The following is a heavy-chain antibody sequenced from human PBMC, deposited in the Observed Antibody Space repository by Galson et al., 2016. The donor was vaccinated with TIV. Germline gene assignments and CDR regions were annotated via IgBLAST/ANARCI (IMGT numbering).Heavy chain of an antibody. V-gene: IGHV1-2*02. J-gene: IGHJ4*02. Sequence: SVKVSCKASGYMFTDYYIHWVRQAPGQGLEWMGWITPINGDTKYAQKFQGRVAMTRDKSISTAYLELTRVTTDDTALYYCASRDCTSTGCFTEEKFYFDLWGQGTLVTVSS. CDR2: ITPINGDT. CDR3: ASRDCTSTGCFTEEKFYFDL. D-gene: IGHD2-2*02. CDR1: GYMFTDYY.